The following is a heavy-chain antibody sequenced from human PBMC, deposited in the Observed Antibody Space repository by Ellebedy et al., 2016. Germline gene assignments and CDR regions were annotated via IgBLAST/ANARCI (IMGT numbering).Heavy chain of an antibody. CDR1: GYTLTELS. D-gene: IGHD1-26*01. Sequence: ASVKVSXXVSGYTLTELSMHWVRQAPGKGLEWMGGFDPEDGETIYAQKFQGRVTMTEDTSTDTAYMELSSLRSEDTAVYYCAADSKWAAFDIWGQGTMVTVSS. V-gene: IGHV1-24*01. CDR2: FDPEDGET. J-gene: IGHJ3*02. CDR3: AADSKWAAFDI.